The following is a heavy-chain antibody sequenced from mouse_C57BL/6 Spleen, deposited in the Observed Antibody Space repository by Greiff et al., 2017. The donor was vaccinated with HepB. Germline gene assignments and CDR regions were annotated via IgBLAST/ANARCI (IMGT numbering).Heavy chain of an antibody. D-gene: IGHD1-1*01. CDR3: TRADYYGSSFYWYFDV. CDR1: GFTFSSYA. V-gene: IGHV5-9-1*02. J-gene: IGHJ1*03. CDR2: ISSGGDYI. Sequence: EVKLMESGEGLVKPGGSLKLSCAASGFTFSSYAMSWVRQTPEKRLEWVAYISSGGDYIYYADTVKGRFTISRDNARNTLYLQMSSLKSEDTAMYYCTRADYYGSSFYWYFDVWGTGTTVTVSS.